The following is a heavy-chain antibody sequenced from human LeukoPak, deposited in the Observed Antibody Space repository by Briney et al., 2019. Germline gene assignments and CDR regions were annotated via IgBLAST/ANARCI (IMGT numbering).Heavy chain of an antibody. J-gene: IGHJ5*02. V-gene: IGHV1-46*01. CDR1: GYTLTELS. D-gene: IGHD6-19*01. CDR2: INPGGGST. CDR3: ASKDSSGWYEEA. Sequence: ASVKVSCKVSGYTLTELSMHWVRQAPGQGLEWMGVINPGGGSTSYAQKFQGRVTMTRDTSTSTVYMELSSLRSEDTAVYYCASKDSSGWYEEAWGQGTLVTVSS.